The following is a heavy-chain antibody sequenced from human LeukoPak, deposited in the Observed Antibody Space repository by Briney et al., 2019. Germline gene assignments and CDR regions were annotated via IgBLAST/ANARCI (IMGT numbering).Heavy chain of an antibody. D-gene: IGHD1-26*01. CDR2: ISISPSYI. J-gene: IGHJ5*02. V-gene: IGHV3-21*01. Sequence: GGSLRLSCAASGFPFSISFSMYAMSWVRQAPGQGLEWVSHISISPSYIHYADSVQGRFTISRDNAKSSLYLQMNSLRAEDTAVYYCARDAVRGGWELNWFGPWGQGALVTVSS. CDR1: GFPFSISFSMYA. CDR3: ARDAVRGGWELNWFGP.